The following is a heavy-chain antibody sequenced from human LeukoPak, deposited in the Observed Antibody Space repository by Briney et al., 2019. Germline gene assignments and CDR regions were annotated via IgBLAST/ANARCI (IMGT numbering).Heavy chain of an antibody. CDR1: GGSISSGRYY. D-gene: IGHD2-21*01. CDR3: ARGFRLDAFDI. Sequence: PSETLSLTCTVSGGSISSGRYYWIWLPQPGGKGLVWIGRIYTRGSTNYNPSLKSRVTISVDTSKNQFSLKLSSVTAADTAVYYCARGFRLDAFDIWGQGTMVTVSS. V-gene: IGHV4-61*02. CDR2: IYTRGST. J-gene: IGHJ3*02.